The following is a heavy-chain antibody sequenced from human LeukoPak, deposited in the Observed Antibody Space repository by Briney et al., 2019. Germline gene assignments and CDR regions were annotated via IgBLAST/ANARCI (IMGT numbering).Heavy chain of an antibody. V-gene: IGHV3-21*01. D-gene: IGHD3-16*01. J-gene: IGHJ6*02. Sequence: PGGSLRLSCAASGFTFSSYSMNWVRQAPGKGLEWVSSISSSSSYIYYADSVKGRFTISRDNAKNSLYLQMNSLRAEDTAVYYCARSMITFGGAYYGMDVWGQGTTVTVSS. CDR2: ISSSSSYI. CDR1: GFTFSSYS. CDR3: ARSMITFGGAYYGMDV.